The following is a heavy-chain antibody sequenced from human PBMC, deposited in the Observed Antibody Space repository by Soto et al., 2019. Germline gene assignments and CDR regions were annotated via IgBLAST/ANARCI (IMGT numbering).Heavy chain of an antibody. Sequence: QMLLVQSGAEVKKPGSSVKVSCKASGGTFSSYGVSWVRQTPGRGLEWLGGIVPLFGTTNYAQKFRGRVTVTAEESTSTVYMELRSLSFEDTAVYYCARGHGSSWYNWFDPWGQGTLVTVSS. J-gene: IGHJ5*02. V-gene: IGHV1-69*01. CDR3: ARGHGSSWYNWFDP. CDR2: IVPLFGTT. D-gene: IGHD6-13*01. CDR1: GGTFSSYG.